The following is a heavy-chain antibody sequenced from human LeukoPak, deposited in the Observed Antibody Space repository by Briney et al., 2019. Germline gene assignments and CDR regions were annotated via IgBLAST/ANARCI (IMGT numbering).Heavy chain of an antibody. CDR2: IYHSGST. V-gene: IGHV4-30-2*01. CDR1: GVSISSGGYS. J-gene: IGHJ6*02. D-gene: IGHD6-13*01. Sequence: SQTLSLTCAVSGVSISSGGYSWSWIRQPPGKGLEWIGYIYHSGSTYYNPSLKSRVTISVDRSKNQFSLKLSSVTAADTAVYYCARGIAADGSYGMYVWGQGTTVTVSS. CDR3: ARGIAADGSYGMYV.